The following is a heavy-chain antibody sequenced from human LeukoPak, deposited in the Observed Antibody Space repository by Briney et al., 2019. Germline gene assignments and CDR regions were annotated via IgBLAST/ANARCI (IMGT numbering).Heavy chain of an antibody. D-gene: IGHD2/OR15-2a*01. CDR1: GFTFNNAW. Sequence: PGGSLRLSCAASGFTFNNAWMSWVRQAPGKGLEWISRIKSKTYGGTTEYAAPVKGRFTISRDDSESTLFLQMDSLTTEDTVVYYCTRDHFAWGRGTLVTVSS. CDR3: TRDHFA. V-gene: IGHV3-15*01. CDR2: IKSKTYGGTT. J-gene: IGHJ5*02.